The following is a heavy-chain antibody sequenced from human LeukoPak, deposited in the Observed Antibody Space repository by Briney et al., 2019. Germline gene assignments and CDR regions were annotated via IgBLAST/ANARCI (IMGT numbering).Heavy chain of an antibody. CDR3: ARIRRRHNWFDP. CDR2: INHSGST. CDR1: GGSFSGYY. V-gene: IGHV4-34*01. Sequence: PSETLSLTCAVYGGSFSGYYWSWIRQPPGKGLEWIGEINHSGSTNYNPSLKSRVTISVDTSKNQFSLKLSSVTAADTAVYYRARIRRRHNWFDPWGQGTLVTVSS. J-gene: IGHJ5*02.